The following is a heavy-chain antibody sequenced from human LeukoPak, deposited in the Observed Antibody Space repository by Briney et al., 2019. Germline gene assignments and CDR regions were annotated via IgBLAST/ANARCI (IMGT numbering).Heavy chain of an antibody. CDR2: IYYSGST. CDR1: GGSISSNY. J-gene: IGHJ4*02. Sequence: SETLSLTCTVSGGSISSNYWSWIRQPPGKGLEWIGYIYYSGSTNYNPSLKSRVTISVDTSKNQFSLKLSSVTAADTAVYYCARVGIEMASIDYWGQGTLVTVSS. D-gene: IGHD5-24*01. V-gene: IGHV4-59*01. CDR3: ARVGIEMASIDY.